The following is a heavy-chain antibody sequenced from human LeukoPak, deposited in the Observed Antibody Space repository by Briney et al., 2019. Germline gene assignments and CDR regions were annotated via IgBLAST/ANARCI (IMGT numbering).Heavy chain of an antibody. CDR1: GFSFSDYG. V-gene: IGHV3-48*01. Sequence: GGSLRLSCAASGFSFSDYGMNWVRRAPGKGLEWLSHINSNGAVISYADSVKGRFTISRDTAKSSLYLQMNSLKMEDTAIYFCARDPDGDYDFDYWGQGTLVTVSS. J-gene: IGHJ4*02. CDR2: INSNGAVI. D-gene: IGHD4-17*01. CDR3: ARDPDGDYDFDY.